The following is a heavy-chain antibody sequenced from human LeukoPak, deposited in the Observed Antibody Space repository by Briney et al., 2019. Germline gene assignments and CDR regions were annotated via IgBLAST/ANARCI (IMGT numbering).Heavy chain of an antibody. D-gene: IGHD2-15*01. CDR3: ARYIVVVVAATLASWFDP. CDR1: GGSISSSSYY. CDR2: IYYSGST. J-gene: IGHJ5*02. Sequence: SVTLSLTCTVAGGSISSSSYYWGWIRQPPGKGLAWIGSIYYSGSTSYNPSLNSPVPISLDTSKNQFSLKLSSVTAVDTAVYYCARYIVVVVAATLASWFDPWGQGTLVTVSS. V-gene: IGHV4-39*01.